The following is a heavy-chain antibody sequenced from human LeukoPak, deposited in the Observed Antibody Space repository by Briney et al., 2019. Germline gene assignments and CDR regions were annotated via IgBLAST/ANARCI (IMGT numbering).Heavy chain of an antibody. CDR2: ISADGSVT. V-gene: IGHV3-74*01. D-gene: IGHD2-21*01. J-gene: IGHJ5*02. CDR1: GFTFSRYW. CDR3: ATAGGDGCRMGFDP. Sequence: PGGSLRLSCADSGFTFSRYWMHWVRQTPGKGLVWVSCISADGSVTRYADSVKGRFTISGDNTKSTLYLQMHSLRAEDTAVYYCATAGGDGCRMGFDPWGQGTLVTVSS.